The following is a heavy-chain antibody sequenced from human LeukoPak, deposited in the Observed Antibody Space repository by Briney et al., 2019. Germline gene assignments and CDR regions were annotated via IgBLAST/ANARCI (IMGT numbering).Heavy chain of an antibody. V-gene: IGHV4-4*07. CDR2: IYASGST. J-gene: IGHJ4*02. CDR1: GGSISSYY. CDR3: ARDRYYYDSSGSALDY. D-gene: IGHD3-22*01. Sequence: SETLSLTCTVSGGSISSYYWSWIRQPAGKGLEWIGRIYASGSTNYNPSLKSRVTMSVDTSKNQFSLKLSSVTAADTAVYYCARDRYYYDSSGSALDYWGQGTLVTVSS.